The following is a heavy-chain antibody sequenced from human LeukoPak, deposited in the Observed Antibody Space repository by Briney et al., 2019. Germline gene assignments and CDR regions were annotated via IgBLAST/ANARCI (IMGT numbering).Heavy chain of an antibody. J-gene: IGHJ3*02. D-gene: IGHD3-10*01. V-gene: IGHV3-33*01. CDR1: GFTFSIDG. CDR2: IYYDGYNT. Sequence: QPGGSLRLSCAASGFTFSIDGLHWVRQAPGKGLEWVAVIYYDGYNTYYADSVKGRFTISRDNSKNMMYLQMDSLCPEDTAVYYCARAGGSGSYNAFDIWGPGTMVTVSS. CDR3: ARAGGSGSYNAFDI.